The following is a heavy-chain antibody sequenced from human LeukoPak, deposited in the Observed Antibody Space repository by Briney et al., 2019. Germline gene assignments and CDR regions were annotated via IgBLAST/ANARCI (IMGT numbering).Heavy chain of an antibody. Sequence: PGGSLRLSCAVSGFIASSNYMSWVRQAPGKGLEWVSVIYSGGTTYYADSVKGRFTISRDNSKNTLYLQMNTLGAEDTAMYYCTRLRDGYDSDYWGQGTLVTVSS. CDR3: TRLRDGYDSDY. CDR2: IYSGGTT. J-gene: IGHJ4*02. CDR1: GFIASSNY. D-gene: IGHD5-24*01. V-gene: IGHV3-53*01.